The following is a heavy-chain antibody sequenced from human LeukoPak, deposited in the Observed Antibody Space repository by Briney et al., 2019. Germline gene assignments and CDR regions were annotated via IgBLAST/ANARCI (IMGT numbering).Heavy chain of an antibody. D-gene: IGHD6-19*01. CDR2: IYASGST. CDR3: ARGLADGNRFDP. J-gene: IGHJ5*02. CDR1: GGSISSGSYY. V-gene: IGHV4-61*02. Sequence: PSETLSLTCTVSGGSISSGSYYWNWIRQPAGEGLEWIGRIYASGSTNYNPSLNSRVTISVDTSKNQFSLKLTSVTAADTAVYYCARGLADGNRFDPWGQGTLVTVSS.